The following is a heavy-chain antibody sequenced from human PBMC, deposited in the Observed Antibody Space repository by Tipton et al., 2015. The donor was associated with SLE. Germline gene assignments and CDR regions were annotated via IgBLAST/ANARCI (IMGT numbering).Heavy chain of an antibody. CDR3: AGQATDAFDI. J-gene: IGHJ3*02. CDR1: GDSVSSNSAA. CDR2: TYYRSKWYN. D-gene: IGHD5-12*01. Sequence: GLVKPSQTLSLTCAISGDSVSSNSAAWNWIRQSPSRGLEWLGRTYYRSKWYNDYAVSVKSRITINPDTSKNQFSLKLSSVTAADTAVYYCAGQATDAFDIWGQGTMVTVSS. V-gene: IGHV6-1*01.